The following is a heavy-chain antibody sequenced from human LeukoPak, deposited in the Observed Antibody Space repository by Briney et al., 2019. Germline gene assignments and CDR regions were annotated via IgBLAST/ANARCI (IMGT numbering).Heavy chain of an antibody. CDR2: INPSGGST. CDR3: ARDRSYYYGSGSDVVDNIPSLYV. Sequence: ASVKVSCKASGYXFTSYYIHWVRQAPGQGLERMGIINPSGGSTSYAQKFQGRVTMTRDTSTSTVYMELSSLRSEDTAVYYCARDRSYYYGSGSDVVDNIPSLYVWGQGTTVTVSS. D-gene: IGHD3-10*01. J-gene: IGHJ6*02. CDR1: GYXFTSYY. V-gene: IGHV1-46*01.